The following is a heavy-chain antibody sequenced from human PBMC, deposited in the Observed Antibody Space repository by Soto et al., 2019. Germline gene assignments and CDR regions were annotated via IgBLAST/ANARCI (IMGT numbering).Heavy chain of an antibody. Sequence: EVQLVESGGGLVQPGRSLRLSCAASGFTFDDYAMHWVRQAPGRGLEWVSGISWNSGSIGYADSVKGRFTISRDNAKNSLYLQMNSLRAEDTALYYCAKDILTSGWYHDAFDIWGQGTMVTVSS. CDR1: GFTFDDYA. CDR2: ISWNSGSI. J-gene: IGHJ3*02. CDR3: AKDILTSGWYHDAFDI. D-gene: IGHD6-19*01. V-gene: IGHV3-9*01.